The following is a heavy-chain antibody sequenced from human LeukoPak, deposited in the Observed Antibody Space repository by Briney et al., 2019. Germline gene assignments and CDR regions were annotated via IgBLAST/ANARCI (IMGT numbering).Heavy chain of an antibody. Sequence: SETLSLTCTVSGGSISSSSYYWSWIRQPAGKGLEWIGRIYTSGSTNYNPSLKSRVTISVDTSKNQFSLKLSSVTAAGTAVYYCARARDGYNYGADAFDIWGQGTMVTVSS. D-gene: IGHD5-24*01. CDR1: GGSISSSSYY. V-gene: IGHV4-61*02. CDR2: IYTSGST. CDR3: ARARDGYNYGADAFDI. J-gene: IGHJ3*02.